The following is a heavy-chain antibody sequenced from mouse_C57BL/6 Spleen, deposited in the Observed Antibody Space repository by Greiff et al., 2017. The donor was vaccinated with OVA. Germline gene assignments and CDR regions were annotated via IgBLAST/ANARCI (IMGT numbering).Heavy chain of an antibody. CDR3: ARPRDYGSSYDFDY. V-gene: IGHV1-69*01. Sequence: QVQLQQSGAELVMPGASVKLSCKASGYTFTSYWMHWVKQRPGQGLEWIGEIDPSDSYTNYNQKFKGKSTLTVDKSSSTAYMQLSSLTSEDSAVYYCARPRDYGSSYDFDYWGQGTTLTVSS. CDR1: GYTFTSYW. CDR2: IDPSDSYT. J-gene: IGHJ2*01. D-gene: IGHD1-1*01.